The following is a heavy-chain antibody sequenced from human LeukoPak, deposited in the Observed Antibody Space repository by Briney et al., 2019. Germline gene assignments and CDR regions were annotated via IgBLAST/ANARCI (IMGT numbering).Heavy chain of an antibody. Sequence: PSETLSLTCSVSGDSVSSGTYYWSWVRQPPGKGLEWIAYIYYSGSTNYNPSLKSRVTISIDTSKNQFSLNLSSVTAADTAVYYCARARSDAMDVWGKGTTVTVSS. CDR3: ARARSDAMDV. J-gene: IGHJ6*04. V-gene: IGHV4-61*01. CDR1: GDSVSSGTYY. CDR2: IYYSGST.